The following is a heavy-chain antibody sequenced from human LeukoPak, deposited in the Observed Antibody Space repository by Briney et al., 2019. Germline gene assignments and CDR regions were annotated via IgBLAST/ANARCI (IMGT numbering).Heavy chain of an antibody. CDR1: GGSISSYY. Sequence: SETLSLTCTVSGGSISSYYWSWIRQPPGKGLEWIGYIYYSGSTNYNPSLKSRVTISVKTSKNQFSLKLSSVTAADTAVYYCARLLWFGGDYYFDYWGQGTLVTVSS. V-gene: IGHV4-59*12. CDR3: ARLLWFGGDYYFDY. D-gene: IGHD3-10*01. CDR2: IYYSGST. J-gene: IGHJ4*02.